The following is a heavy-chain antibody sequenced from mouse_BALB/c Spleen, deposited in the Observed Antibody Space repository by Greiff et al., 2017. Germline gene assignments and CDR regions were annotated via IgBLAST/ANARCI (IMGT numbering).Heavy chain of an antibody. CDR3: AREDYGIPFAY. V-gene: IGHV5-6-3*01. D-gene: IGHD1-1*01. CDR1: GFTFSSYG. Sequence: EVKVVESGGGLVQPGGSLKLSCAASGFTFSSYGMSWVRQTPDKRLELVATINSNGGSTYYPDSVKGRFTISRDNAKNTLYLQISSLKSEDTAMYYCAREDYGIPFAYWGQGTLVTVSA. CDR2: INSNGGST. J-gene: IGHJ3*01.